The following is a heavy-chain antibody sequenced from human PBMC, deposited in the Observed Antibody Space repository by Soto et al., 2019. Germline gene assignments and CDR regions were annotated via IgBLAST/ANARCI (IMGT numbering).Heavy chain of an antibody. CDR2: IIPIFGTA. CDR1: GGTFSSYA. D-gene: IGHD6-13*01. V-gene: IGHV1-69*06. J-gene: IGHJ6*02. CDR3: ARECQQLVPHYYYYYGMDV. Sequence: QVQLVQSGAEVKKPGSSVKVSCKASGGTFSSYAISWVRQAPGQGLEWMGGIIPIFGTANYAQKFQGRVTITAAKSPSTSYMELSSLRSEDTAVYYCARECQQLVPHYYYYYGMDVWVQGTTVTVSS.